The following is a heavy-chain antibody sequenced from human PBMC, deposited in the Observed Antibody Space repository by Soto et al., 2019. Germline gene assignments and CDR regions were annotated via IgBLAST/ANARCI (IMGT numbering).Heavy chain of an antibody. CDR1: GFTFSSYA. V-gene: IGHV3-30-3*01. CDR2: ISYDGSNK. Sequence: GGSLRLSCAASGFTFSSYAMLWVRQAPGKGLEWVAVISYDGSNKYYADSVKGRFTISRDNSKNTLYLQMNSLRAEDTAVYYSAREFYDFVWGSHRQPYYIDYRGPGTLITVSS. CDR3: AREFYDFVWGSHRQPYYIDY. D-gene: IGHD3-16*02. J-gene: IGHJ4*02.